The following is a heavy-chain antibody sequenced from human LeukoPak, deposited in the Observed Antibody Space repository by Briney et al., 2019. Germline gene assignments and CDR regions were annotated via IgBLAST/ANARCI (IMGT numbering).Heavy chain of an antibody. D-gene: IGHD5-24*01. CDR2: IKYDGTME. J-gene: IGHJ5*02. CDR1: RFTFSTSW. Sequence: GGSLRLSCVASRFTFSTSWMTWVRQAPGKGLEFVAGIKYDGTMESYVDSVNGRFTISRDNAKNSLCLQMNSLRVDDTAVYYCARDLNWPGPWGQGTLVTVSS. V-gene: IGHV3-7*03. CDR3: ARDLNWPGP.